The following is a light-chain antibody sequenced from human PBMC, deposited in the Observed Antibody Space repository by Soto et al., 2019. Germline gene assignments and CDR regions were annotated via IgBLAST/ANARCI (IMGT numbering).Light chain of an antibody. CDR2: DVS. V-gene: IGKV1-5*01. J-gene: IGKJ1*01. CDR3: QQYYDSSWT. Sequence: DIQMTQSPSTLSASVGDRVTITCRASQNIHNRLAWRQQKRGIAPKVXISDVSNLKSGVPSTFSGGGSGTEFILTISSLQPDDFAAYYCQQYYDSSWTFGQGTKVDIK. CDR1: QNIHNR.